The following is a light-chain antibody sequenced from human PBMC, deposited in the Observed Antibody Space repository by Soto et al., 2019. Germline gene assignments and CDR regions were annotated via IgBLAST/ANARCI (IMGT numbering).Light chain of an antibody. CDR2: GAS. V-gene: IGKV3-15*01. J-gene: IGKJ4*01. CDR1: QSVSSN. CDR3: QQYNSLPLT. Sequence: EIVMTQSPATLSVSPGERATLSCRASQSVSSNLAWYQQKPGQAPRLLFYGASTRAAGIPARFSGSGSGTEFTLTMSSLQSEDFAVYYCQQYNSLPLTFGGGTKVEIK.